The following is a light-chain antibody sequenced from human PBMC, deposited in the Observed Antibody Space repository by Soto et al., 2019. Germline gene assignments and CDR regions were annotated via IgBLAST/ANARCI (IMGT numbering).Light chain of an antibody. CDR2: GAS. V-gene: IGKV3-20*01. Sequence: EIVLTQSPGTLSLSPGERATLSCRASQSITSSYLAWYQQKPGQAPRLLIYGASRRATDIPDRFSGSGSGTDFTLTISRLEPEDFAAYYCQLYDSPSYTFGQGTKVDIK. J-gene: IGKJ2*01. CDR3: QLYDSPSYT. CDR1: QSITSSY.